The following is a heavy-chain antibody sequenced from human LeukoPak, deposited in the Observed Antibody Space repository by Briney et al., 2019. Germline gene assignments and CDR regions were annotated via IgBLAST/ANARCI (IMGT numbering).Heavy chain of an antibody. V-gene: IGHV1-2*02. J-gene: IGHJ3*02. CDR1: GYTFTGYY. D-gene: IGHD2-2*02. CDR2: INPNSGGT. Sequence: ASVKVSCKASGYTFTGYYMHWVRQAPGQGLEWMGWINPNSGGTNYAQKFQGRVTMTRDTSISTAYMELSRLGSDDTAVYYCARCSSTSCYTTNDAFDIWGQGTMVTVSS. CDR3: ARCSSTSCYTTNDAFDI.